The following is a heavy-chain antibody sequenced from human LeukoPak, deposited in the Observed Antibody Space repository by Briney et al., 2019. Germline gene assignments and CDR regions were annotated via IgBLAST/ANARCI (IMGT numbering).Heavy chain of an antibody. V-gene: IGHV1-69*04. Sequence: ASVTVSLTSTVCTFTIYAIRWVRQPPAQGLGGMGRIDPNHGIANDAQKFQGRITITADKSTSTAYMELSSLGSEDTAVYYCVARTTVTTWNYFDYWGQGTLVTVSS. D-gene: IGHD4-11*01. CDR1: VCTFTIYA. J-gene: IGHJ4*02. CDR2: IDPNHGIA. CDR3: VARTTVTTWNYFDY.